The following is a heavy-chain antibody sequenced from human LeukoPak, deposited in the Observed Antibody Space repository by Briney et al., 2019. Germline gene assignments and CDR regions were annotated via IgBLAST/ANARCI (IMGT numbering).Heavy chain of an antibody. CDR2: IYNSGST. Sequence: PSETLSLTCTVSGGSISSGTYYWTWIRQPAGKGLEWIGRIYNSGSTSYNPSLTSRVTLSMDTSGNQFSLKLSFVTAADTAVYYCARGRDDDVWGSYPTCFDFWGQGTLVTVSS. J-gene: IGHJ4*02. D-gene: IGHD3-16*01. CDR3: ARGRDDDVWGSYPTCFDF. CDR1: GGSISSGTYY. V-gene: IGHV4-61*02.